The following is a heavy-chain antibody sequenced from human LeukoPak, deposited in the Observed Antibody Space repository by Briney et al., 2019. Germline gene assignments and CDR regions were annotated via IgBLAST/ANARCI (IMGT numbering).Heavy chain of an antibody. CDR1: GGSFSGYY. V-gene: IGHV4-34*01. CDR3: ARWRARRGYSSVNWFDP. CDR2: INHSGST. D-gene: IGHD5-18*01. Sequence: KPSETLSLTCAVYGGSFSGYYWSWIRQPPGKGLEWIGEINHSGSTNYNPSLKSRVTISVDTSKNQFSLKLSPVTAADTAVYYCARWRARRGYSSVNWFDPWGQGTLVTVSS. J-gene: IGHJ5*02.